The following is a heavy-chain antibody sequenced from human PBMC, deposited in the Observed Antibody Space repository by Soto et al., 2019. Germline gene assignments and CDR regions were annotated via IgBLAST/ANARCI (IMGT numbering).Heavy chain of an antibody. Sequence: QVQLQESGPGLVKPSETLTLICNVSGATITSSYWSWIRQPPGKGLYWIGYVFHRGTTNYNPSLESRVSMSVDTSKNQFSLTMTSVTAADTAVYYCARTPFRLVLGTVLCYFDDWGQGTLVTVSS. J-gene: IGHJ4*02. D-gene: IGHD3-16*01. V-gene: IGHV4-59*01. CDR2: VFHRGTT. CDR1: GATITSSY. CDR3: ARTPFRLVLGTVLCYFDD.